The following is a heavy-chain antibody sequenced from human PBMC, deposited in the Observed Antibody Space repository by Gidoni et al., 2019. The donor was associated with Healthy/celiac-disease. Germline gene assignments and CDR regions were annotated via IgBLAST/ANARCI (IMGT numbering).Heavy chain of an antibody. Sequence: QVQLVESGGGVVQPGRSLRLSCAAYGFTFSSYGMHWVRQAPGKGLEWVAVIWYDGSNKYYADSVKGRFTISRDNSKNTLYLQMNSLRAEDTAVYYCARDGVTTYLDYWGQGTLVTVSS. J-gene: IGHJ4*02. D-gene: IGHD4-17*01. CDR2: IWYDGSNK. V-gene: IGHV3-33*01. CDR1: GFTFSSYG. CDR3: ARDGVTTYLDY.